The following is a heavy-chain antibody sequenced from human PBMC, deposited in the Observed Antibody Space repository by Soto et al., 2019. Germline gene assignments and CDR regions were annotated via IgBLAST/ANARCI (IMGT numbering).Heavy chain of an antibody. D-gene: IGHD2-15*01. CDR1: GVTVSSYG. Sequence: GGSLRLCCVACGVTVSSYGMHWVRQAPGKGLEWVAVISYDGSNKYYADSVKGRFTISRDNSKNTLYLQMNSLRAEDTAVYYCAKDFGDCSGGSCYLSYYYMDVWGKGTTVTVSS. V-gene: IGHV3-30*18. J-gene: IGHJ6*03. CDR3: AKDFGDCSGGSCYLSYYYMDV. CDR2: ISYDGSNK.